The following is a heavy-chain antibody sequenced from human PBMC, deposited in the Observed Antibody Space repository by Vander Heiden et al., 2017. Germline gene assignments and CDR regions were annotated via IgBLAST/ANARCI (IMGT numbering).Heavy chain of an antibody. J-gene: IGHJ4*02. CDR2: IYYSGNT. CDR1: VGSIRSSTFY. D-gene: IGHD1-26*01. Sequence: QLQLQESGPGLVKPSETLSLTCTVSVGSIRSSTFYWVWIRQPPGKGLEWIGSIYYSGNTYYNPSLKSRVTMSVDTPKNHFSLKLTSVTAADTAVYYCARRPVLGATKYYFDYWGQGTLVTVSS. CDR3: ARRPVLGATKYYFDY. V-gene: IGHV4-39*02.